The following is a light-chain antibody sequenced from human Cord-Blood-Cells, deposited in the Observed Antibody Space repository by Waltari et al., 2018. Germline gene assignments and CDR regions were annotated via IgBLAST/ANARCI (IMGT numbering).Light chain of an antibody. CDR1: QSISSY. J-gene: IGKJ1*01. CDR2: AAS. Sequence: DIQMTQSPSSLSASVGDRVTITCRASQSISSYINWYQQKPGKAPKLPIYAASSLQSGVPSRFSGSGSGTDFTLTISSLQPEDFATYYCQQSYSTPPTFGQGTKVEIK. CDR3: QQSYSTPPT. V-gene: IGKV1-39*01.